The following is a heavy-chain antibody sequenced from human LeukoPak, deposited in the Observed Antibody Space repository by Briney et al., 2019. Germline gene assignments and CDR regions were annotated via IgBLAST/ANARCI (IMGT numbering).Heavy chain of an antibody. J-gene: IGHJ4*02. CDR2: IYYSGST. V-gene: IGHV4-59*12. Sequence: SETLSLTCTVSGGSISSYYWSWIRQPPGKGLEWIGYIYYSGSTNYNPSPKSRVTISVDTSKNQFSLKLSSVTAADTAVYYCARGVVYDFWSGYSGGFDYWGQGTLVTVSS. CDR3: ARGVVYDFWSGYSGGFDY. CDR1: GGSISSYY. D-gene: IGHD3-3*01.